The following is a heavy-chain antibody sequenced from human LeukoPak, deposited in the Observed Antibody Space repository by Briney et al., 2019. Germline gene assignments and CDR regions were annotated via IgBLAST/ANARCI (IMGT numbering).Heavy chain of an antibody. D-gene: IGHD3-16*01. V-gene: IGHV3-33*06. CDR3: AKGLRYYSIDY. CDR1: GFTFSSYG. CDR2: IWYDGSNK. Sequence: GGSLRLSCAASGFTFSSYGMHWVRQAPGKGLEWVAVIWYDGSNKYYADSVKGRFTISRDNSKNTLYLQMNSLRAVDTAVYYCAKGLRYYSIDYWGQGTLVTVSS. J-gene: IGHJ4*02.